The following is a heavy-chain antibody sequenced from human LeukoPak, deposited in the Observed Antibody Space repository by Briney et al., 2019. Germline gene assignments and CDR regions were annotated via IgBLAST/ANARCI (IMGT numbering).Heavy chain of an antibody. CDR3: ARDQAFNNWNDPGYYYYYMDV. Sequence: PSETLSLTCAVYGGSFSGYYWSWIRQPPGKGLEWIGEINHSGSTNYNPSLKSRVTISVDTSKNQFSLKLSSVTAADTAVYYCARDQAFNNWNDPGYYYYYMDVWGKGTTVTVSS. V-gene: IGHV4-34*01. CDR2: INHSGST. CDR1: GGSFSGYY. J-gene: IGHJ6*03. D-gene: IGHD1-20*01.